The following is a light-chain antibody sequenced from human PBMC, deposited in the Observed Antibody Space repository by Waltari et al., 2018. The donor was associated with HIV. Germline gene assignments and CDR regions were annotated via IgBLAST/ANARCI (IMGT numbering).Light chain of an antibody. J-gene: IGLJ3*02. CDR3: SSYTTSSTWV. V-gene: IGLV2-14*01. CDR2: EVS. CDR1: SSDVGGDKY. Sequence: QSALTQPASVSGSPGQSITISCTGTSSDVGGDKYVSWYLQQPGKAPKLLISEVSNRPSGVSNRFSGSKSGNTASLTISGLQAEDEADYYCSSYTTSSTWVFGGGTKLTVL.